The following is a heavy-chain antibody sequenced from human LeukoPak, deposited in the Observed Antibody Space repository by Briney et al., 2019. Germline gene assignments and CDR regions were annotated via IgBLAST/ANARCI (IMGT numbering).Heavy chain of an antibody. CDR2: MYHSGST. Sequence: SETLSLTCTVSGSSISSHHYWGWIRQPPGKGLEWIGTMYHSGSTYYNPSLKSRVTISVDTSKNQFSLNLSSVIAADTAVYYCARMGYSGSYYGYFDYWGQGTLVTVSS. V-gene: IGHV4-38-2*02. CDR1: GSSISSHHY. CDR3: ARMGYSGSYYGYFDY. J-gene: IGHJ4*02. D-gene: IGHD1-26*01.